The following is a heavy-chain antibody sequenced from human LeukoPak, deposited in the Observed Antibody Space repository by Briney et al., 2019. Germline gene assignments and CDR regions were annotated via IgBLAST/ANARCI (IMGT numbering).Heavy chain of an antibody. V-gene: IGHV3-30-3*01. CDR2: ISYDGSNK. CDR3: ARDDPGAAAGTGFDY. D-gene: IGHD6-13*01. J-gene: IGHJ4*02. Sequence: GGSLRLSCAASGFTFSSYAMHWVRQAPGKGLEWVAVISYDGSNKYYADSVKGRFTISRDNSKNTLYLQMNSLRAEDTAVYYCARDDPGAAAGTGFDYWGQGTLVTVSS. CDR1: GFTFSSYA.